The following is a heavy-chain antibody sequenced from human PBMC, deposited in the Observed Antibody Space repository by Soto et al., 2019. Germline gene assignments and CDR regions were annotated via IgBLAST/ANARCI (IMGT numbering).Heavy chain of an antibody. Sequence: GGSLRLSCAASGFTFSSYAMSWVRQAPGKGLEWVSAISGSGGSTYYADSVKGRFTISRDNSKNTLYLQMNSLRAEDTAVYYCAKLMRQWPDSCMDVWGQGTTVTLSS. CDR2: ISGSGGST. J-gene: IGHJ6*02. V-gene: IGHV3-23*01. CDR1: GFTFSSYA. D-gene: IGHD6-19*01. CDR3: AKLMRQWPDSCMDV.